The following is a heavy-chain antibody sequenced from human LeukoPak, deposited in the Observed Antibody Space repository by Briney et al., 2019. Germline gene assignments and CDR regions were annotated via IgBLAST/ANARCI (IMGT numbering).Heavy chain of an antibody. Sequence: GGSLRLSCAASGFTFSSYGMHWVRQAPGKGLEWVAVISYDGSNKYYADSVKGRFTISRDNSKNTLYLQMNSLRAEDTAVYYCAKDGPGRRITIFGVVDDYWGQGTLVTVSS. CDR2: ISYDGSNK. CDR3: AKDGPGRRITIFGVVDDY. CDR1: GFTFSSYG. J-gene: IGHJ4*02. D-gene: IGHD3-3*01. V-gene: IGHV3-30*18.